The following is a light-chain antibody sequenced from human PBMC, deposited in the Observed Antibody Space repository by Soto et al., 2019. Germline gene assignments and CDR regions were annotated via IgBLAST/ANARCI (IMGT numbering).Light chain of an antibody. CDR1: SNEISGYDY. CDR3: NSDTTTRPLYV. J-gene: IGLJ1*01. Sequence: QSVLAQPDSVSGCPGQSITISCTGTSNEISGYDYVSWYQHHPGIAPKHIIYDRSHRPSGVCNRCSGSKSGNTASLTISGFQAEDEAEYYCNSDTTTRPLYVFGSGTKVTDL. V-gene: IGLV2-14*03. CDR2: DRS.